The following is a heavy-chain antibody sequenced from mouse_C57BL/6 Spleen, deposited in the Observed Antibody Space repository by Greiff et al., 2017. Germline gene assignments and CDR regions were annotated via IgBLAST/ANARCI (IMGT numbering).Heavy chain of an antibody. J-gene: IGHJ4*01. Sequence: QVQLQQSGAELVKPGASVKISCKASGYTFTDYYINWVKQRPGQGLEWIGKIGPGSGSTNYNEKFKGKAKMTADKSSSTAYMKLSSLTSEDSSFYFCAMVEHRGGMAYWGQVTSVTVSS. CDR1: GYTFTDYY. V-gene: IGHV1-77*01. CDR3: AMVEHRGGMAY. CDR2: IGPGSGST. D-gene: IGHD1-1*02.